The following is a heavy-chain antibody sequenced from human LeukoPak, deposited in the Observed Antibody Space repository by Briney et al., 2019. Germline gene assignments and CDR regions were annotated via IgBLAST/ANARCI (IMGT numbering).Heavy chain of an antibody. CDR3: ARDRAYCGGDCFEYFQH. V-gene: IGHV3-23*01. CDR2: ISGSGATT. CDR1: GFTFSNHD. J-gene: IGHJ1*01. D-gene: IGHD2-21*02. Sequence: GGSLRLSCAASGFTFSNHDMNWVRQAPGKGLEWVSIISGSGATTFYTDSVKGRFTISRDNSKNTLYLQMNSLRAEDTAVYYCARDRAYCGGDCFEYFQHWGQGTLVTVSS.